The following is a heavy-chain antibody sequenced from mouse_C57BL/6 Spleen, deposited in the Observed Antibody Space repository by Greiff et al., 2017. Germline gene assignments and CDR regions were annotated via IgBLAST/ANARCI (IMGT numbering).Heavy chain of an antibody. D-gene: IGHD1-1*01. Sequence: QVQLQQPGAELVKPGASVKLSCKASGYTFTSYWMHWVKQRPGQGLEWIGMIHPNSGSTNYNEKFKSKATLTVDKSSSTAYMQLSSLTSEDSAVYYCARSPTVGEEYFDYWGQGTTLTVSS. CDR1: GYTFTSYW. CDR2: IHPNSGST. V-gene: IGHV1-64*01. J-gene: IGHJ2*01. CDR3: ARSPTVGEEYFDY.